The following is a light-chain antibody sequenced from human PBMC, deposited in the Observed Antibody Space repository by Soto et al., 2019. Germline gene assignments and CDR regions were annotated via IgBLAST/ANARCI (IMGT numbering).Light chain of an antibody. CDR3: QSYDSSLSGSYVV. V-gene: IGLV1-40*01. Sequence: QSALTQPPSVSGAPGQRVTISCTGSSSNIGAGYDVHWYQQLPGTAPKLLIYGNSKRPARVPDQLSGYKSGTSAPLAITGLQSEDEADYYCQSYDSSLSGSYVVSGGGTKLTVL. CDR1: SSNIGAGYD. J-gene: IGLJ2*01. CDR2: GNS.